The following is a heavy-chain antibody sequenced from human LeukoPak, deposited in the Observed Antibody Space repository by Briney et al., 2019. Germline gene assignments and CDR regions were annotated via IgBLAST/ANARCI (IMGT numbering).Heavy chain of an antibody. V-gene: IGHV3-23*01. CDR2: ISGSGGTT. J-gene: IGHJ3*02. CDR3: AKTGGSSWHHDAFDI. D-gene: IGHD6-13*01. CDR1: GFTFSSYA. Sequence: GGSLRLSCAASGFTFSSYAMSWVRQAPGKGLEWVSAISGSGGTTYYADSVKGRFTISRDNSKNTLYLQMSSLGAEDTAVYYCAKTGGSSWHHDAFDIWGQGTMVSVSS.